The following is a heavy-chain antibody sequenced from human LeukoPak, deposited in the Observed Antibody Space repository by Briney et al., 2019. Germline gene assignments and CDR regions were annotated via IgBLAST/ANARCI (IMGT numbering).Heavy chain of an antibody. CDR3: ARDHSSSWYAAGAFDI. V-gene: IGHV3-11*06. CDR2: ISSSSSYT. D-gene: IGHD6-13*01. CDR1: GFTFSDYY. Sequence: GSLRLSCAASGFTFSDYYMSWIRQAPGKGLEWVSYISSSSSYTNYADSVKGRFTISRDNAKNSLYPQMNSLRAEDTAMYYCARDHSSSWYAAGAFDIWGQGTMVTVSS. J-gene: IGHJ3*02.